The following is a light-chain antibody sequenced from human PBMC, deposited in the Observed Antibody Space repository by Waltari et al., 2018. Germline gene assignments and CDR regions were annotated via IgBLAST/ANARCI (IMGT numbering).Light chain of an antibody. CDR1: GSDVGGYNF. Sequence: QSALTQPRSVSGSPGQSVPISCTGAGSDVGGYNFVSWYQHHPGKAPKLLLDDINKRPSGVPDRFSGSKSGNTASLTISGLQAEDEADDHCCSYVGPPTDWVFGGGTKLTVL. CDR2: DIN. J-gene: IGLJ3*02. V-gene: IGLV2-11*01. CDR3: CSYVGPPTDWV.